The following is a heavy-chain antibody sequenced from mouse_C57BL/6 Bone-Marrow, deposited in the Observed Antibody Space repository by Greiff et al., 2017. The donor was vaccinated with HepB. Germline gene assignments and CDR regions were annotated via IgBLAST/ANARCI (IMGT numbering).Heavy chain of an antibody. CDR2: INYDGSST. D-gene: IGHD1-1*01. Sequence: DVKLVESEGGLVQPGSSMKLSCTASGFTFSDYYMAWVRQVPEKGLEWVANINYDGSSTYYLDSLKSRFIISRDNAKNILYLQMSSLKSEDTATYYCARDNYYYGSSPYAMDYWGQGTSVTVSS. V-gene: IGHV5-16*01. J-gene: IGHJ4*01. CDR1: GFTFSDYY. CDR3: ARDNYYYGSSPYAMDY.